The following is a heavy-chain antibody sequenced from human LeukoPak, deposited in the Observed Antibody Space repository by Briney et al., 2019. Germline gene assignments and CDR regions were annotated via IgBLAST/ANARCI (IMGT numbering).Heavy chain of an antibody. Sequence: ASVKVSCKASGYNFISYYMHWVRQAPGQGLEWMGIINPSGGSTNYAQKFQDRVTMTRDTSTSTVYMELSSLKSEDTAVYYCAREGVVLVDAVRYYYYGMDVWGQGTTVTVSS. CDR1: GYNFISYY. V-gene: IGHV1-46*01. D-gene: IGHD2-8*01. CDR2: INPSGGST. CDR3: AREGVVLVDAVRYYYYGMDV. J-gene: IGHJ6*02.